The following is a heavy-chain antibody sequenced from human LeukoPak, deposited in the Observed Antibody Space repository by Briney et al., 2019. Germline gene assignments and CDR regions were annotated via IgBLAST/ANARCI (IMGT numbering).Heavy chain of an antibody. Sequence: GRSLRLSCAASGFTFSSYGMHWVRQAPGKGLEWVAVISYDGSNKYYADSAKGRFTISRDNSKNTLYLQMNSLRAEDTAVYYCAKKSRVDTMLFALDYWGQGTLVTVSS. CDR2: ISYDGSNK. D-gene: IGHD5-12*01. V-gene: IGHV3-30*18. CDR3: AKKSRVDTMLFALDY. CDR1: GFTFSSYG. J-gene: IGHJ4*02.